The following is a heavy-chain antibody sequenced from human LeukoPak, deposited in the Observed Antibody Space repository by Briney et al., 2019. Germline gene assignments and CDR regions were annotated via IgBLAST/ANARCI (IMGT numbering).Heavy chain of an antibody. J-gene: IGHJ4*02. D-gene: IGHD6-13*01. V-gene: IGHV3-30*03. CDR1: GFTFSSYG. CDR3: ARPSAAGTDY. CDR2: ISYDGSNK. Sequence: GGSLRLSCAASGFTFSSYGMHWVRQAPGKGLEWVAVISYDGSNKYYADSVKGRFTISRDNSKNTLYLQMNSLRAEDTAVYYCARPSAAGTDYWGQGTLVTVSS.